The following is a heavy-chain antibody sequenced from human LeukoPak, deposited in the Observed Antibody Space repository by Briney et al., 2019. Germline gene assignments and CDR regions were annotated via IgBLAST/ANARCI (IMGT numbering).Heavy chain of an antibody. CDR3: ARQGGTKAFDI. CDR2: IYPADSDA. Sequence: GESLKISCKASGYTFSTYWIAWVRQMPGKGLEWMGIIYPADSDARYSPSFQGQVTISADKSISTAYLQWSSLKASDTAMYYCARQGGTKAFDIWGQGTMVTVSS. J-gene: IGHJ3*02. CDR1: GYTFSTYW. D-gene: IGHD1-14*01. V-gene: IGHV5-51*01.